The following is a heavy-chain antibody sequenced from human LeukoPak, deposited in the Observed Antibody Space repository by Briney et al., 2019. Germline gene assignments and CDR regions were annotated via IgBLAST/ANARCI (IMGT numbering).Heavy chain of an antibody. D-gene: IGHD6-6*01. CDR3: TRESPIAARWVVDY. J-gene: IGHJ4*02. V-gene: IGHV3-49*04. Sequence: GGSLRLSCTASGLTFGDYAMSWVRQAPGKGLAWEGLIRSKAYGGTTEYAASVKGRFTISRDDSKSIAYLQMNSLKTEDTAVYYCTRESPIAARWVVDYWGQGTLVTVSS. CDR1: GLTFGDYA. CDR2: IRSKAYGGTT.